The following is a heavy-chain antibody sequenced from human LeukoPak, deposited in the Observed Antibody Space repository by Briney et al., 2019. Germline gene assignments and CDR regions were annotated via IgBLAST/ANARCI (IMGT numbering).Heavy chain of an antibody. D-gene: IGHD3-9*01. J-gene: IGHJ4*02. CDR2: ISWNSGSI. Sequence: PGRSLRLSCAASGFTFDDYAMHWVRQAPGKGLEWVSGISWNSGSIGYADSVKGRFTISRDNSKNTLYLQMNSLRAEDTAVYYCAKDSSLRYFDWLPLDYWGQGTLVTVSS. V-gene: IGHV3-9*01. CDR3: AKDSSLRYFDWLPLDY. CDR1: GFTFDDYA.